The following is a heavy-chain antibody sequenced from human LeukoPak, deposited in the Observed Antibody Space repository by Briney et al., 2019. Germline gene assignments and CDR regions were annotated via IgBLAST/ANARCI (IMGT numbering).Heavy chain of an antibody. D-gene: IGHD2-2*01. CDR2: INPNSGGT. Sequence: GASVKVSCKASGYTFTGYYMHWVRQAPGQGLEWMGWINPNSGGTNYAQKFQGRVTMTRDTSNSTAYMELSRLRSDGTAVYYCARSEYQLRRQDAFDIWGQGTMVTVSS. J-gene: IGHJ3*02. V-gene: IGHV1-2*02. CDR1: GYTFTGYY. CDR3: ARSEYQLRRQDAFDI.